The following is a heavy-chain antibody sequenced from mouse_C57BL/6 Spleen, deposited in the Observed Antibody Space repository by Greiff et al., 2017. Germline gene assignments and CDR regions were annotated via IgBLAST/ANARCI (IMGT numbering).Heavy chain of an antibody. CDR3: ASGTGSSGYCDY. Sequence: QVQLQQSGPELVKPGASVKISCKASGYAFSSSWMNWVKQRPGKGLEWIGRIYPGDGDTNYNGKFKGKATLTADKSSSTAYMQLSSLTSEDSAVYFCASGTGSSGYCDYGGQGTTLTVSS. J-gene: IGHJ2*01. D-gene: IGHD3-2*02. V-gene: IGHV1-82*01. CDR1: GYAFSSSW. CDR2: IYPGDGDT.